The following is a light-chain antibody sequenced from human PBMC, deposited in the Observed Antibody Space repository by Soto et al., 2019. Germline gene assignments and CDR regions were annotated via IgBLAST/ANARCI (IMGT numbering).Light chain of an antibody. J-gene: IGKJ1*01. CDR3: LPDYNYPRT. CDR2: AAS. CDR1: QGIRND. V-gene: IGKV1-6*01. Sequence: AIQMTQSPSSLSASVGDRVTITCRASQGIRNDLGWYQQKPGKAPKLLIYAASSLQSGVPSRFSGSGSGTDFTLSIRSLQPEAFATYYCLPDYNYPRTFGQGTKVEIK.